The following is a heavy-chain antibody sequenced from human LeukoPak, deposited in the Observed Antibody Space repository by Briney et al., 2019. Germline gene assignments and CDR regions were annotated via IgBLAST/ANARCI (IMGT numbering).Heavy chain of an antibody. CDR2: INHSGST. J-gene: IGHJ5*02. V-gene: IGHV4-34*01. CDR3: ARGFLSYWFDP. CDR1: GGSISSYY. Sequence: SETLSLTCTVSGGSISSYYWSWIRQPPGKGLEWIGEINHSGSTNYNPSLKSRVTISVDTSKNQFSLKLSSVTAADTAVYYCARGFLSYWFDPWGQGTLVTVSS. D-gene: IGHD2/OR15-2a*01.